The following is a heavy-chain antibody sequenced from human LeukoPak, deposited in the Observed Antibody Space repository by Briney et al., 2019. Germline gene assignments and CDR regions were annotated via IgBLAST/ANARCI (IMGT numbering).Heavy chain of an antibody. CDR2: IYTSGST. D-gene: IGHD5-12*01. Sequence: SETLSLTCTVSGGSISSGSYYWRWLRQPAGKGLEWIGRIYTSGSTNYNPSLESRVTISVDRSKNQFSLKLSSVTAADTAVYYCARGGSGGYSGYEFDYWGQGTLVTVSS. J-gene: IGHJ4*02. V-gene: IGHV4-61*02. CDR3: ARGGSGGYSGYEFDY. CDR1: GGSISSGSYY.